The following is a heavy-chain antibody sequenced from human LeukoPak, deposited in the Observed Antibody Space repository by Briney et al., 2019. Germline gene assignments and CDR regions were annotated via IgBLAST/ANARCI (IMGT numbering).Heavy chain of an antibody. CDR3: ARDRAYGSATYPFDP. Sequence: GSLRLSCAASGFTFSDYYMSWIRQAPGKGLEWVSYISSGGSTIDYADSVKGRFTIYRDNAKNSLYLQMNSLRAEDTAVYYCARDRAYGSATYPFDPWGQGTLVTVSS. J-gene: IGHJ5*02. V-gene: IGHV3-11*04. D-gene: IGHD3-10*01. CDR1: GFTFSDYY. CDR2: ISSGGSTI.